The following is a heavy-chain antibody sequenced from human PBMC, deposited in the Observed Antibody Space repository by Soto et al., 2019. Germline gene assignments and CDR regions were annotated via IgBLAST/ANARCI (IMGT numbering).Heavy chain of an antibody. D-gene: IGHD3-22*01. CDR1: GGTFSSYA. CDR3: ARNYYDSSGPYPRADYYYYYGMDV. J-gene: IGHJ6*02. CDR2: IIPIFGTA. V-gene: IGHV1-69*13. Sequence: GASVKVSCKASGGTFSSYAISWVRQAPGQGLEWMGGIIPIFGTANYAQKFQGRVTITADESTSTAYMELSSLRSEDTAVYYCARNYYDSSGPYPRADYYYYYGMDVWGQGTTVTVS.